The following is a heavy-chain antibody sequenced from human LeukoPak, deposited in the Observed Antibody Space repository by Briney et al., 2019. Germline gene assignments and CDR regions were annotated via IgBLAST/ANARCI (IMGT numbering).Heavy chain of an antibody. J-gene: IGHJ4*02. CDR1: GGSISSYY. Sequence: KPSETLSLTCTVSGGSISSYYWSWIRQPPGKGLEWIGYIYYGGSTNYNPSLKSRVTISVDTSKNQFSLKLSSVTAADTAVYYCAREVIAVAGTGPFDYWGQGTLVTVSS. V-gene: IGHV4-59*01. CDR3: AREVIAVAGTGPFDY. CDR2: IYYGGST. D-gene: IGHD6-19*01.